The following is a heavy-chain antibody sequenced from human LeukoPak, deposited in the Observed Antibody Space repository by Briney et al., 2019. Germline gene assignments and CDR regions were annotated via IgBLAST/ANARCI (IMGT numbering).Heavy chain of an antibody. CDR2: FYTSGST. D-gene: IGHD6-19*01. J-gene: IGHJ4*02. CDR1: GGSISSGSYY. Sequence: SETLSLTCTVSGGSISSGSYYWSWIRQPAGKGLEWIGRFYTSGSTNYNPSLKSRVTISVDTSKNQFSLKLSSVTAADTAVYYCARSSGWYFDYWGQGTLVTVSS. CDR3: ARSSGWYFDY. V-gene: IGHV4-61*02.